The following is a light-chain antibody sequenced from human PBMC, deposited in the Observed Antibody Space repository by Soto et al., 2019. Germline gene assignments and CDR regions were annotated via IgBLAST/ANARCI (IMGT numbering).Light chain of an antibody. CDR1: QSVSGNS. CDR3: QQYGGSPRT. V-gene: IGKV3-20*01. CDR2: GAS. J-gene: IGKJ1*01. Sequence: EIVLTQSPDTLSLSPWERATLSCRASQSVSGNSLAWYQHKRGQGPRLLIHGASSRATGIPDRFSGSGTGTDFILTISRLEPEDFAVYYCQQYGGSPRTFGQGTKVDIK.